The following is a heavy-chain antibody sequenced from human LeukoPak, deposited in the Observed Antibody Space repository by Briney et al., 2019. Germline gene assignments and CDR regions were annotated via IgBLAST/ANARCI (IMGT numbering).Heavy chain of an antibody. V-gene: IGHV4-59*01. CDR1: GGSISSYY. D-gene: IGHD3-22*01. Sequence: SETLSLTCTVSGGSISSYYWSWIRQPPGKGLEWIGYIYYSGSTNYNPSLKSRVTISVDTSKNQFSLKLSSVTAADTAVYYCARAPSGSGYAGFDYWGQGTLVTVSS. CDR2: IYYSGST. CDR3: ARAPSGSGYAGFDY. J-gene: IGHJ4*02.